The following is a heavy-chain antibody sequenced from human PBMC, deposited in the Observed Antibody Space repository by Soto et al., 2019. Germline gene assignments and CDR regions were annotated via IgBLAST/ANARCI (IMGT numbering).Heavy chain of an antibody. CDR1: GGSISSSYY. J-gene: IGHJ1*01. D-gene: IGHD3-22*01. CDR3: ARVQYDSLFHY. CDR2: VHYSESP. V-gene: IGHV4-39*01. Sequence: SETLSLTCTVSGGSISSSYYWSWIRQPPGKGLEWIGSVHYSESPYYNPSLKSRVTIFVDTSKNQFSLKLSSVTAADTAVYYCARVQYDSLFHYWGQGTLVNVSS.